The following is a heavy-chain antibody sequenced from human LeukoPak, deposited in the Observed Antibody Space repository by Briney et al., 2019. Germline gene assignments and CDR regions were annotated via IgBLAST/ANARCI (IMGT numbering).Heavy chain of an antibody. V-gene: IGHV1-2*04. CDR2: INPNSGGT. Sequence: ASVKVSCKASGYTFTGYYMHWVRQAPGQGLEWMGWINPNSGGTNYAQKFQGWVTMTRDTSISTAYMELSRLRSDDTAVYYCARDSGVAGDYYYYGMDVWGQGTTVTVSS. J-gene: IGHJ6*02. CDR1: GYTFTGYY. CDR3: ARDSGVAGDYYYYGMDV. D-gene: IGHD6-19*01.